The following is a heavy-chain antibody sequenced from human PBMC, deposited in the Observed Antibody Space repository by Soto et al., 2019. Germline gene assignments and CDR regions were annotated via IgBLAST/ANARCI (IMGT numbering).Heavy chain of an antibody. CDR2: ISGSGGST. CDR1: GFTFSSYA. J-gene: IGHJ4*02. V-gene: IGHV3-23*01. Sequence: GGSLRLSCAASGFTFSSYAMSWVRQAPGKGLEWVSAISGSGGSTYYADSVKGRFTTSRDNSKNTLYLQMNSLRAEDTAVYYCAKDQSGYDSRPFDYWGQGTLVTVSS. D-gene: IGHD5-12*01. CDR3: AKDQSGYDSRPFDY.